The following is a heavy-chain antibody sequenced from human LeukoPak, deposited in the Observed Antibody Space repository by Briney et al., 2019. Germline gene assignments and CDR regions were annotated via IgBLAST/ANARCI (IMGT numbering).Heavy chain of an antibody. Sequence: GASVKVSCKASGYTFTVYYMHWVRQAPGQGLEWMGWINPNSGGTNYAQKFQGRVTMTRDTSISTAYMELSRLRSDDTAVYYCARAVAGRERKIDYWGQGTLVTVSS. CDR2: INPNSGGT. CDR1: GYTFTVYY. V-gene: IGHV1-2*02. D-gene: IGHD6-19*01. CDR3: ARAVAGRERKIDY. J-gene: IGHJ4*02.